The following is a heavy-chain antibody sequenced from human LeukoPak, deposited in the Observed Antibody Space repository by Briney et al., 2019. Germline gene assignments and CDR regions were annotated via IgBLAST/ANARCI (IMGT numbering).Heavy chain of an antibody. CDR1: GYTFTSYD. Sequence: ASVKVSCKASGYTFTSYDINWVRQAPGQGLEWMGWISAYNGNTNYAQKLQGRVTMTTDTSTSTAYMELRSLRSDDTAVYYCAREEVGWNPNDYWGQGTLVTVSS. V-gene: IGHV1-18*01. D-gene: IGHD1-1*01. CDR3: AREEVGWNPNDY. CDR2: ISAYNGNT. J-gene: IGHJ4*02.